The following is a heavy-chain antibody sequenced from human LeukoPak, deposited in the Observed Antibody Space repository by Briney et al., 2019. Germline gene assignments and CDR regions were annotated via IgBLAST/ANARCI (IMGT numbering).Heavy chain of an antibody. CDR3: ARSRGDILSLDYYYYGMDV. D-gene: IGHD3-9*01. J-gene: IGHJ6*04. CDR1: GYTFTSYG. V-gene: IGHV1-18*04. CDR2: ISAYNGNT. Sequence: ASVKVSCKASGYTFTSYGISWVRQAPGQGFEWMGCISAYNGNTNYAQKLQGRVTITTDTSTSTAYMELRSLRSDDTAVYYCARSRGDILSLDYYYYGMDVWGKGTTVTVSS.